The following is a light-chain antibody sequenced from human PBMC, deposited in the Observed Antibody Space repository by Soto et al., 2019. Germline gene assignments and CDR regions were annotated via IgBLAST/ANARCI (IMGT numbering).Light chain of an antibody. CDR3: QQYFSYPLT. Sequence: DIVMTQSPDSLAVPLGERATISCKSSQTISYTSINKTYLAWYQQRPGQPPKLLIYWASIRGSGVPDRLSGSGFGTDFTLTISSLQTEDVAVYYCQQYFSYPLTFGGGTKVEVK. J-gene: IGKJ4*01. CDR2: WAS. V-gene: IGKV4-1*01. CDR1: QTISYTSINKTY.